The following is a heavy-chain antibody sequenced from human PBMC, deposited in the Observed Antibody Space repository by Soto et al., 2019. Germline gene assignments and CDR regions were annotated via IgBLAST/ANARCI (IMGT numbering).Heavy chain of an antibody. D-gene: IGHD1-1*01. V-gene: IGHV3-23*01. CDR3: ETRARITNDVYYGMDV. Sequence: LRLFCAPSVFPVSTHGMASVRQAPGKGLEWVSAITGAGGDAYYVHSVKGRFTITEDNAKNTLFLHLGRLRAEDTAKYYCETRARITNDVYYGMDVWGLGTTVTVSS. CDR1: VFPVSTHG. CDR2: ITGAGGDA. J-gene: IGHJ6*02.